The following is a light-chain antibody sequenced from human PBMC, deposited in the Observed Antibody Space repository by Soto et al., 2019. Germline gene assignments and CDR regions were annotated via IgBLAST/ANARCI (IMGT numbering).Light chain of an antibody. Sequence: QSALTQPPSVSGAPGQRVTISCTGSSSSIGAGYDVHWYQHLPGTAPKLLIFGNTNRPSGVPDRFSGSKSGTSASLAITGLQAEDEADYYCQSYDSSLTGFYVFGTGTKVTVL. CDR2: GNT. CDR1: SSSIGAGYD. V-gene: IGLV1-40*01. J-gene: IGLJ1*01. CDR3: QSYDSSLTGFYV.